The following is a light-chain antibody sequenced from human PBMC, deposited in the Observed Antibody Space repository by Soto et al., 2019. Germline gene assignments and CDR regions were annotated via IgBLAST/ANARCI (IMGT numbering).Light chain of an antibody. J-gene: IGKJ1*01. CDR1: QSISSW. CDR3: QQSWT. CDR2: KAS. Sequence: DIQMTQSPSTLSASVGDRVTITCRASQSISSWLAWYQQKPGKAPKLLIYKASSLESGVPSRFSGSGSGTEFTLTISSLQPDDFDTYYCQQSWTFGQGTKVEIK. V-gene: IGKV1-5*03.